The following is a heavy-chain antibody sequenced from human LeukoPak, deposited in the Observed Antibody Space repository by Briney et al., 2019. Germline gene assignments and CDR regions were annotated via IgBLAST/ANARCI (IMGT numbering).Heavy chain of an antibody. CDR1: GGTFSSYA. Sequence: SVKVSCKASGGTFSSYAISWVRQAPGQGLEWMGGIIPIFSTANYAQKFQGRVTITADESTSTAYMELSSLRSEDTAVYYCARDSDGWYWAFDFWGQGTPVTVSS. J-gene: IGHJ4*02. V-gene: IGHV1-69*13. CDR3: ARDSDGWYWAFDF. D-gene: IGHD6-19*01. CDR2: IIPIFSTA.